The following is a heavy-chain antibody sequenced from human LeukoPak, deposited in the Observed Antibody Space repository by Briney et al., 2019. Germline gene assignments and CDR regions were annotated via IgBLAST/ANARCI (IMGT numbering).Heavy chain of an antibody. V-gene: IGHV3-30*18. Sequence: PGRSLRLSCAASGFTFSSYGMHWVRQAPGKGLEWVAVISYDGSNKYYADSVKGRFTISRDNSKNTLYLQMNSLRAEDTAVYYCAKADQPFYYDSSGTDAFDIWGQGTMVTVSS. CDR3: AKADQPFYYDSSGTDAFDI. CDR2: ISYDGSNK. CDR1: GFTFSSYG. D-gene: IGHD3-22*01. J-gene: IGHJ3*02.